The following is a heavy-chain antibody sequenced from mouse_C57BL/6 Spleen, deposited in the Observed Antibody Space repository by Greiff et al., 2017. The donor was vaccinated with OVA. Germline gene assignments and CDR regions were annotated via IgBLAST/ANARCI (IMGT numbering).Heavy chain of an antibody. D-gene: IGHD1-1*01. V-gene: IGHV1-9*01. CDR2: ILPGSGST. CDR3: ARAIYYYGSSYENWCAD. CDR1: GYTFTGYW. Sequence: QVQLKESGAELMKPGASVKLSCKATGYTFTGYWIEWVKQRPGHGLEWIGEILPGSGSTNYNEKFKGKATFTADTSSNTAYMQLSSLTTEDSAIYYCARAIYYYGSSYENWCADWGQGTLVTGSA. J-gene: IGHJ3*01.